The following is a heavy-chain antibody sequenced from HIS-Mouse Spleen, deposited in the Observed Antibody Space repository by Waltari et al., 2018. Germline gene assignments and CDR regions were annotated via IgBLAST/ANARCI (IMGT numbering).Heavy chain of an antibody. CDR2: ISYDGSKK. CDR3: AKAGSTEVRFLEWLLYFDY. V-gene: IGHV3-30*18. Sequence: QVQLVESGGGVVQPGRSLRLSCAASGFTFSSYGMHWVRQAPGKGLEWVAVISYDGSKKAYADSVNGRFTISRDNSRNTLYLQMNSLRAEDTAVYYCAKAGSTEVRFLEWLLYFDYWGQGTLVTVSS. CDR1: GFTFSSYG. D-gene: IGHD3-3*01. J-gene: IGHJ4*02.